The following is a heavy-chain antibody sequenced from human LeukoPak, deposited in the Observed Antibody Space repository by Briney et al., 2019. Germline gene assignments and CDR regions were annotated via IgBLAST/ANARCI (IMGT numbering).Heavy chain of an antibody. J-gene: IGHJ4*02. Sequence: SETLSLTCTVSGGSNSSYYWSWIRQPPGKGLEWIGYIYYSGSTNYNPSLKSRVTISVDTSKNQFSLKLSSVTAADTAVYYCARDRHYYDSSGYYAGFDYWGQGTLVTVSS. CDR2: IYYSGST. CDR3: ARDRHYYDSSGYYAGFDY. CDR1: GGSNSSYY. V-gene: IGHV4-59*01. D-gene: IGHD3-22*01.